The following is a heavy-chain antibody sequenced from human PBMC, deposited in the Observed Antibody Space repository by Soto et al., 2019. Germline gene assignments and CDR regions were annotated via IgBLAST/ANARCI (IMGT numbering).Heavy chain of an antibody. CDR1: GFTFSNYS. Sequence: GGSLRLSCVASGFTFSNYSMSWVRQAPGKGLEWVSGMNSGGGSYYADSVKGRFTISRDTSKNMLYLQMNSLRADDTAVFYCAKALQYSSSRDYFYYGMDVWGQGTTVTVSS. CDR2: MNSGGGS. CDR3: AKALQYSSSRDYFYYGMDV. D-gene: IGHD6-6*01. V-gene: IGHV3-23*01. J-gene: IGHJ6*02.